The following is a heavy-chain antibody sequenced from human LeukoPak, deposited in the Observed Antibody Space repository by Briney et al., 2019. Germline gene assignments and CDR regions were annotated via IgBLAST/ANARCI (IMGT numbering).Heavy chain of an antibody. J-gene: IGHJ4*02. CDR1: GGSISSGGYS. CDR3: ARGRVYGSGSYFSRFFY. D-gene: IGHD3-10*01. V-gene: IGHV4-30-2*01. Sequence: SQTLSLTCAVSGGSISSGGYSWSWIRQPPGKGLEWIGYIYHSGSTYYNPSLKSRVTISVDTSKNQFSLKLSSVTAADTAVYYCARGRVYGSGSYFSRFFYWGQGTLVTVSS. CDR2: IYHSGST.